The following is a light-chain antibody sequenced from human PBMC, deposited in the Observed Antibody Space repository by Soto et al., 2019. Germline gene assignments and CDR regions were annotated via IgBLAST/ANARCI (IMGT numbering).Light chain of an antibody. CDR2: DVS. Sequence: DIQMTQTPSSLSASVGDRVTITCQASQDINNCLNWYHQKPGKAPKLLIYDVSNLETGVSSRFSGSGSGTHVTFTISSLQPDDTATYSCQQYDNLPHTFGQGTKLEI. CDR1: QDINNC. V-gene: IGKV1-33*01. J-gene: IGKJ2*01. CDR3: QQYDNLPHT.